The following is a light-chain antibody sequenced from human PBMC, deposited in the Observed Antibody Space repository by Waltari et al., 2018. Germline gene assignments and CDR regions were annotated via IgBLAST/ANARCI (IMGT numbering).Light chain of an antibody. J-gene: IGKJ1*01. CDR1: QSVNSW. V-gene: IGKV1-5*03. Sequence: DIQMTQSPSTLSASVGDRVTITCRASQSVNSWVAWYQQKPGKAPKLLIFKASNLESGVPSRFSGSGSGTEFTLTISSLQPDDFATYHCQQYDSYWTFGQGTKVEIK. CDR3: QQYDSYWT. CDR2: KAS.